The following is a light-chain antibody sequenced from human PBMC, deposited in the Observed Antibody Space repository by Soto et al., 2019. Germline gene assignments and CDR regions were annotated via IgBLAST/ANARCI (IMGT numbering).Light chain of an antibody. CDR3: QKLKDYPMT. J-gene: IGKJ4*01. CDR1: QVIDNF. V-gene: IGKV1-9*01. Sequence: DIQLTQSPSFLSASVGDKITITCRASQVIDNFLAWHQQKPGKVPKVLIYAAFTLQRGVPPRFSGSGSGAEFTLTISSLQPEDLATYYCQKLKDYPMTFGGGTEVEI. CDR2: AAF.